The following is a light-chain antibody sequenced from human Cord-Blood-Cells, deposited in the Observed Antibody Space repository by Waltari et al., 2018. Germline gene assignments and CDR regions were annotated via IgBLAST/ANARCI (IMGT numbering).Light chain of an antibody. CDR3: QQYNSYSIT. V-gene: IGKV1-5*01. CDR2: DAS. J-gene: IGKJ4*01. Sequence: DIQMTHSPSTLPASVGDKVTSTCRASQSSSSWLAWYQQKPGKAPKLLIYDASSLESGVPSRFSGSGSGTEFTLTISSLQPDDFATYYCQQYNSYSITFGGGTKVEIK. CDR1: QSSSSW.